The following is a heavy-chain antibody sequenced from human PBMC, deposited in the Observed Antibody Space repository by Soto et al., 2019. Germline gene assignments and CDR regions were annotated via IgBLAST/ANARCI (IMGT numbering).Heavy chain of an antibody. Sequence: SETLSLTCTVSGGSISSGDYYWSWIRQPPGKDLEWIGYIYYSGSTYYNPSLKSRVTISVDTSKNQFSLKVSSVTAADTAVYYCARGNTTIDYWGQGTLVTVSS. J-gene: IGHJ4*02. CDR1: GGSISSGDYY. V-gene: IGHV4-30-4*01. CDR2: IYYSGST. D-gene: IGHD1-26*01. CDR3: ARGNTTIDY.